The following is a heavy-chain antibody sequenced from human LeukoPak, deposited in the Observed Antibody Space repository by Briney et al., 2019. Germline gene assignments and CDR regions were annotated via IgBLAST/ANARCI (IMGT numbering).Heavy chain of an antibody. D-gene: IGHD3-22*01. Sequence: GGSLRLSCAASGFTFSDYYMSWIRQAPGKGLEWVSYISSSRSDTKYADSVKGRFTISRDNAKNSLYLQMNSLRAEDTAVYYCAKDHYDSSGYHGDYWGQGTLVTVSS. CDR2: ISSSRSDT. V-gene: IGHV3-11*05. J-gene: IGHJ4*02. CDR3: AKDHYDSSGYHGDY. CDR1: GFTFSDYY.